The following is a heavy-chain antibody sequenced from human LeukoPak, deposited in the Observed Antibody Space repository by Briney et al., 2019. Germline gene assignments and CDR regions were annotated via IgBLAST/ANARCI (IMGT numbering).Heavy chain of an antibody. CDR3: ASDSSYDYWYFDL. CDR1: GGSISSYY. J-gene: IGHJ2*01. D-gene: IGHD5-12*01. V-gene: IGHV4-59*01. Sequence: SETLSLTCTVSGGSISSYYWSWIRQPPGKGLEWIGYIYYSGSTNYNPSLKSRVTISVDTSKNQFSLKLSSVTAADTAVYYCASDSSYDYWYFDLWGRGTLVTVSS. CDR2: IYYSGST.